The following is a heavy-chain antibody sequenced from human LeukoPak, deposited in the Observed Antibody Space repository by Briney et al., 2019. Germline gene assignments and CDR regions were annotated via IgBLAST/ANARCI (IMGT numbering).Heavy chain of an antibody. V-gene: IGHV5-51*01. D-gene: IGHD6-19*01. CDR3: ASTVAGNYYYMDV. CDR1: GYSFTSYW. Sequence: GESLKISCKGSGYSFTSYWIVWVRQMPGKGLEWMGMIYPGDSDTRYSPSFQGQVTISADKSISTAYPQWSSLKASDTAMYYCASTVAGNYYYMDVWGKGTTVTVSS. J-gene: IGHJ6*03. CDR2: IYPGDSDT.